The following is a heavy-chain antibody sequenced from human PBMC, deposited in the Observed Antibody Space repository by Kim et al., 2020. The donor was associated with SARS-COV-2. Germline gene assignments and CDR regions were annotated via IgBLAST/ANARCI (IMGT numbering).Heavy chain of an antibody. V-gene: IGHV1-24*01. J-gene: IGHJ4*02. CDR1: GYTLTELS. D-gene: IGHD5-12*01. CDR3: ATDLAATINRVNFDY. CDR2: FDPEDGET. Sequence: ASVNVSCKVSGYTLTELSMHWVRQAPGKGLEWMGGFDPEDGETIYAQKFQGRVTMTEDTSTDTAYMDLSSLRSEDTAVYYCATDLAATINRVNFDYWGQGTLVTVSS.